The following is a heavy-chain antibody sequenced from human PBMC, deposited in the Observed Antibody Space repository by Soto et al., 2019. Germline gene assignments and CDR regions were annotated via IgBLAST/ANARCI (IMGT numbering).Heavy chain of an antibody. CDR1: GFTFSSYG. Sequence: GGSLRLSCAASGFTFSSYGMHWVRQAPGKGLEGVAVISYDGSNKYYADSVKGRFTISRDNSKNTLYLQMNSLRAEDTAVYYCAKGSSSSTSCYSEVWGQGTTVTVSS. D-gene: IGHD2-2*01. CDR2: ISYDGSNK. CDR3: AKGSSSSTSCYSEV. V-gene: IGHV3-30*18. J-gene: IGHJ6*02.